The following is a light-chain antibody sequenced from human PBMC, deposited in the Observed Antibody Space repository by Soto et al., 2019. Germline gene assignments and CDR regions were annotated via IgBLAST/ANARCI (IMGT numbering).Light chain of an antibody. Sequence: DIVMTQSPDSLAVSLGERATINCKSSQTVLYNSNNKNYLAWYQQKPGQPPKLLIYWASTRESGVPDRISGSGSGTDFTLTISSLQAEDVAVYYCQQYYGTPLTFGQGTRLEIK. V-gene: IGKV4-1*01. CDR3: QQYYGTPLT. J-gene: IGKJ5*01. CDR1: QTVLYNSNNKNY. CDR2: WAS.